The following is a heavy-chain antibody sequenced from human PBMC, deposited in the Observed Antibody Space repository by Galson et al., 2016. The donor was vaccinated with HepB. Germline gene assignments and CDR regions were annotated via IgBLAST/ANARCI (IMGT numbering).Heavy chain of an antibody. J-gene: IGHJ6*03. D-gene: IGHD4-17*01. CDR2: INHSGST. CDR3: ARGDNPDYGDYASAYYYMDV. Sequence: ETLSLTCAVYGGSFSGYYWSWIRQPPGKGLEWIGEINHSGSTNYNPSLKSRGTISVEPSKNQFSLKLSSVTAADTAVYYCARGDNPDYGDYASAYYYMDVWGKGTTVTVSS. V-gene: IGHV4-34*01. CDR1: GGSFSGYY.